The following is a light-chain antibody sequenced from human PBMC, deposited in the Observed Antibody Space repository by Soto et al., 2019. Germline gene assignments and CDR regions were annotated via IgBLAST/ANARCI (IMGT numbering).Light chain of an antibody. V-gene: IGKV3-11*01. J-gene: IGKJ4*01. CDR2: DAS. CDR1: QSVSRY. CDR3: QQYGYLVT. Sequence: EIVLTQSPATLSLSPGERATLSFRASQSVSRYLSWYQHKVGQAPRLLIYDASSRATGIPDRFSGSGSGTDFTLTISRVEPEDFAMYYCQQYGYLVTFGGGTKVDIK.